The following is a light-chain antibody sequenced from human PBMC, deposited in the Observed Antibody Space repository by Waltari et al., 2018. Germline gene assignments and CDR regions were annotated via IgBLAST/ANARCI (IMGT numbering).Light chain of an antibody. J-gene: IGKJ1*01. CDR1: QSLLHSNGNNY. V-gene: IGKV2-28*01. CDR2: LGY. Sequence: DIVVTQSPLSLPVTPGEPASISCRSSQSLLHSNGNNYLDWYLQKPGQSPQLLIYLGYSQASGVPDRFSGTGSRTDYTLKIRTAEAEDVRVYFCMQSLQAGWTVGRGPKVELK. CDR3: MQSLQAGWT.